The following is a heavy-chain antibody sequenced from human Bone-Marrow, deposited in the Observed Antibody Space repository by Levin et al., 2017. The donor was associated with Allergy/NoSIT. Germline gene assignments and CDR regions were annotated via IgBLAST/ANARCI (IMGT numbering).Heavy chain of an antibody. V-gene: IGHV3-23*01. CDR1: GFTFNNYP. CDR3: ATRGGDSKPFDY. Sequence: SGGSLRLSCAASGFTFNNYPMSWVRQAPGKGLEWLSHISESGGSTYYADSVKGRFTISRDNSKNTLYLHMNSLGAEDTAVYYCATRGGDSKPFDYWGQGALVTVSS. J-gene: IGHJ4*02. D-gene: IGHD2-21*02. CDR2: ISESGGST.